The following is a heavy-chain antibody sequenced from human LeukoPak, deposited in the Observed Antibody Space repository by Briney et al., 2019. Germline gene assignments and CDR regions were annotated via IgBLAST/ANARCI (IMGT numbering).Heavy chain of an antibody. D-gene: IGHD3-9*01. CDR2: ISYDGSNK. J-gene: IGHJ6*04. CDR3: AKDHHYDTLTGYYTPLGYYGMDV. CDR1: GFTFSTYA. V-gene: IGHV3-30*18. Sequence: AGGSLRLSCAASGFTFSTYAMHWVRQAPGKGLEWVAVISYDGSNKYYADSVKGRFTISRDNSKNTLYLQMNSLRAEDTAVYYCAKDHHYDTLTGYYTPLGYYGMDVWGKGTTVTVSS.